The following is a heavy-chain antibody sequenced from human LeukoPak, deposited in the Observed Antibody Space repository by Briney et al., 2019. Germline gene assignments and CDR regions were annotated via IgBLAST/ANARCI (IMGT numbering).Heavy chain of an antibody. V-gene: IGHV4-34*01. D-gene: IGHD6-13*01. CDR3: ARVRQQLVPAYFDY. CDR1: GGSFSGYY. J-gene: IGHJ4*02. CDR2: INHSGST. Sequence: PSETLSLTCAVYGGSFSGYYWSWIRQPPGKGLEWIGEINHSGSTYYNPSLKSRVTISVDTSKNQFSLKLSSVTAADTAVYYCARVRQQLVPAYFDYWGQGTLVTVSS.